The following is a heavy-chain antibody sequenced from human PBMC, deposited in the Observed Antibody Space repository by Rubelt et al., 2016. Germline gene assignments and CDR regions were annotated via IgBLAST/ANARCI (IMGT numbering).Heavy chain of an antibody. D-gene: IGHD6-19*01. CDR1: GGSFSGYY. CDR3: ASQSSSGWYAFDI. Sequence: VQLQQCGAGLLKPSETLSLTCAVYGGSFSGYYWSWIRQPPGKGLEWIGEINHSGSTNYNPSLKSRVTISVDTSKNQFSLKLSSVTAADTAVYYCASQSSSGWYAFDIWGQGTMVTVSS. J-gene: IGHJ3*02. CDR2: INHSGST. V-gene: IGHV4-34*01.